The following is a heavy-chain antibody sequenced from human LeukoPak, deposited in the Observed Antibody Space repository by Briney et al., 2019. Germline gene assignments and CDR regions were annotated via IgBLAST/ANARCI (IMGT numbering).Heavy chain of an antibody. CDR1: GISISNYY. Sequence: SETLSLTCTVSGISISNYYWSWIRQPPGKGLEWTGYIHYSGSTSYNPSLKSRVTISVDTSKKQFSLKLSSVTAADTAVYYCARTTEGGYTYDYFYYYYMDVWGKGTTVTISS. V-gene: IGHV4-59*01. CDR3: ARTTEGGYTYDYFYYYYMDV. D-gene: IGHD5-18*01. CDR2: IHYSGST. J-gene: IGHJ6*03.